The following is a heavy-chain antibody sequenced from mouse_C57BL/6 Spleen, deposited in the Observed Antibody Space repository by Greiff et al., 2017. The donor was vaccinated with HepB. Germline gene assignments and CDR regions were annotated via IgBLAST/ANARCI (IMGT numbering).Heavy chain of an antibody. CDR1: GFTFSSYG. CDR3: ARKYYSNYRVFDY. CDR2: ISSGGSYT. Sequence: EVQLVESGGDLVKPGGSLKLSCAASGFTFSSYGMSWVRQTPDKRLEWVATISSGGSYTCYPDSVKGRFTISRDNAKNTLYLQMSSLKSEDTAMYYCARKYYSNYRVFDYWGQGTTLTVSS. V-gene: IGHV5-6*01. J-gene: IGHJ2*01. D-gene: IGHD2-5*01.